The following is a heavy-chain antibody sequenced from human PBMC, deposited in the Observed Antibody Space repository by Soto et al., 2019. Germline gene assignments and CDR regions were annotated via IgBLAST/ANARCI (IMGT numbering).Heavy chain of an antibody. V-gene: IGHV1-46*01. CDR2: INPSGGST. Sequence: ASVKVSCKASGYTFTSYYMHWVRQAPGQGLEWMGIINPSGGSTSYAQKFQGRVTMTRDTSTSTVYMELSSLRSEDTAVYYCARVGFSGIAVAGHYYYYGMDVWGQGTTVTVSS. CDR1: GYTFTSYY. J-gene: IGHJ6*02. D-gene: IGHD6-19*01. CDR3: ARVGFSGIAVAGHYYYYGMDV.